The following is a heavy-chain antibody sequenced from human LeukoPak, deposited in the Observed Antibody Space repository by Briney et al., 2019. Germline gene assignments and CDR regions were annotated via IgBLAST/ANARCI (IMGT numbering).Heavy chain of an antibody. Sequence: PSETLSLTCAVDGGSFSGYYWSWIRQPPGKGLEWIGEINHSGSTNYNPSLKSRVTISVDTSKNQFSLKLSSLTAADTAVYYCARHGRDYYGSGKDWFDPWGQGTLVTVSS. CDR3: ARHGRDYYGSGKDWFDP. J-gene: IGHJ5*02. CDR2: INHSGST. CDR1: GGSFSGYY. D-gene: IGHD3-10*01. V-gene: IGHV4-34*01.